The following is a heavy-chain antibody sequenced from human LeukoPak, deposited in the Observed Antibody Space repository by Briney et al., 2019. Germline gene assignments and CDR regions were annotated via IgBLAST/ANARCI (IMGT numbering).Heavy chain of an antibody. CDR3: AMYSSGWTNFDY. CDR1: GGTFSSYA. V-gene: IGHV1-69*05. CDR2: IISFCGTA. D-gene: IGHD6-19*01. J-gene: IGHJ4*02. Sequence: SVNVSCKASGGTFSSYAISWVGPAPGQGLQWLGGIISFCGTANYAQKFQGRVTITTDESTSTAYMELSSLRSEDTAVYYCAMYSSGWTNFDYWGQATLVSVPS.